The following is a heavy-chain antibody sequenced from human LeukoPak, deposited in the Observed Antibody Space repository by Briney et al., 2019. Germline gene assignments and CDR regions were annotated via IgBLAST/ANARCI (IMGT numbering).Heavy chain of an antibody. CDR2: ISYDGSNK. CDR1: GFTFSSYT. D-gene: IGHD3-16*01. J-gene: IGHJ4*02. V-gene: IGHV3-30*04. Sequence: GRSLRLSCAASGFTFSSYTVHWVRQAPGKGLEWVAVISYDGSNKYYADSVKGRFTISRDHSENTLFLQMNTLRAEDTAVYYCARDGGWNFDYWGQGALVTVSS. CDR3: ARDGGWNFDY.